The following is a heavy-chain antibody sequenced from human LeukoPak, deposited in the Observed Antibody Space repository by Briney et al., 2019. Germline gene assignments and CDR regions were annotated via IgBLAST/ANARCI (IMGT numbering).Heavy chain of an antibody. Sequence: SQTLSLTCAISGDSVSSNSAAWHWIRQSPSRGLEWQGRTYYRSKWYNDFAVSVKSRIAINPDTSKNQFSLQLTSVTPEDTAVYYCARVSSSWSPSLSVTHYFDSWGQGALVTVSS. CDR3: ARVSSSWSPSLSVTHYFDS. D-gene: IGHD6-6*01. V-gene: IGHV6-1*01. J-gene: IGHJ4*02. CDR2: TYYRSKWYN. CDR1: GDSVSSNSAA.